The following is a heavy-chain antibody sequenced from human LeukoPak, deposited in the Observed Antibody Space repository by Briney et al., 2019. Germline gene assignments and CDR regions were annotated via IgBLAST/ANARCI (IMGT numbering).Heavy chain of an antibody. Sequence: SGGSLRLSCAASGFTFSSYAMSWVRQAPGKGLEWVSAISGSGGSTYYADSVKGRFTISRDNSKNTLYLQMNSLRAEDTAVYYCARDRWGDTAMIFDYWGQGTLVTVSS. CDR3: ARDRWGDTAMIFDY. CDR2: ISGSGGST. J-gene: IGHJ4*02. D-gene: IGHD5-18*01. V-gene: IGHV3-23*01. CDR1: GFTFSSYA.